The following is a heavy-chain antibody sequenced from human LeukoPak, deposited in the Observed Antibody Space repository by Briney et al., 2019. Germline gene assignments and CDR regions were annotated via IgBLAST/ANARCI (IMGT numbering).Heavy chain of an antibody. V-gene: IGHV6-1*01. CDR2: TYYRSKWYY. CDR3: ARGFALDF. J-gene: IGHJ3*01. CDR1: GDTVSSNSAA. Sequence: SQTLSLTCALSGDTVSSNSAAWNWIRQSPSRGLEWLGRTYYRSKWYYDYAVSVKSRITISPDTSKNQFSLQLNSVTADDTAVYYCARGFALDFWGQGTMVTVSS.